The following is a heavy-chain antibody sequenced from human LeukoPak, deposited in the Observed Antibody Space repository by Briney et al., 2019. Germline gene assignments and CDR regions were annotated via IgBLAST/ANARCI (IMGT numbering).Heavy chain of an antibody. CDR1: GFTFSSYG. V-gene: IGHV3-30*18. Sequence: LSGGSLRLSCAASGFTFSSYGMHWVRQAPGKGLEWVAVISYDGSNKYYADSVKGRFTISRDNSKNTLYLQMNSLRAEDTAVYYCAKPYPPYGLLYYFDYWGQGTLVTVSS. J-gene: IGHJ4*02. CDR2: ISYDGSNK. D-gene: IGHD2-15*01. CDR3: AKPYPPYGLLYYFDY.